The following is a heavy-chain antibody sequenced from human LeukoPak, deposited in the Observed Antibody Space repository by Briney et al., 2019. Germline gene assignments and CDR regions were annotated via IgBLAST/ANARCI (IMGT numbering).Heavy chain of an antibody. CDR2: ISSSSSTI. CDR3: ARGQLWSNNWFDP. J-gene: IGHJ5*02. V-gene: IGHV3-48*01. D-gene: IGHD5-18*01. Sequence: GGSLRLSCAASGFTFSSYSMNWVRQAPGKGLEWVSYISSSSSTIYYADSVKGRFTISRDNAKNSLYLQMSSLRAEDTAVYYCARGQLWSNNWFDPWGQGTLVTVSS. CDR1: GFTFSSYS.